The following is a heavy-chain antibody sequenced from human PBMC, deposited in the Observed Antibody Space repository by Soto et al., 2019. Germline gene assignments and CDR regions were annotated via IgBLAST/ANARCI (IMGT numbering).Heavy chain of an antibody. CDR2: ISGSDGKT. CDR1: GFSFGSYA. J-gene: IGHJ4*02. Sequence: GGSLRLSCAASGFSFGSYALSWVRQAPGKGLEWFSTISGSDGKTFYADSVKGRFSISRDTSQSTLYLQMSSLRADDTAMYYCARWSYLDYWGQGT. V-gene: IGHV3-23*01. D-gene: IGHD3-3*01. CDR3: ARWSYLDY.